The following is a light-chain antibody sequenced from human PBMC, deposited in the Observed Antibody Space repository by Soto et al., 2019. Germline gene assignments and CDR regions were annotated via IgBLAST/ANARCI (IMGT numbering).Light chain of an antibody. CDR1: QGISNY. CDR3: QKYNSAPRT. Sequence: DIQMTQSPSPLSASVRDRVTVXXRASQGISNYLAWYQQKPGKVPKXLIYAASTLQSGVPSRFSGSGAGTDFTLTISSLQPEDVATYYCQKYNSAPRTFGQGTKVDIK. J-gene: IGKJ1*01. V-gene: IGKV1-27*01. CDR2: AAS.